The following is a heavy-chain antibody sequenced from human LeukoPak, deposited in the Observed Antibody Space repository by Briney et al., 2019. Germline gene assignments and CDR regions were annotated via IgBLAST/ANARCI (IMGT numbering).Heavy chain of an antibody. CDR2: INHSGST. D-gene: IGHD6-6*01. Sequence: PGGSLRLSCAASGFTFSDYYMSCIRQPPGKGLEWIGEINHSGSTNYNPSLKSRVTISVDTSKNKFSLKLSSVTAADTAVYYCARSSSSFRKFDYWGQGTLVTVSS. V-gene: IGHV4-34*01. CDR1: GFTFSDYY. J-gene: IGHJ4*02. CDR3: ARSSSSFRKFDY.